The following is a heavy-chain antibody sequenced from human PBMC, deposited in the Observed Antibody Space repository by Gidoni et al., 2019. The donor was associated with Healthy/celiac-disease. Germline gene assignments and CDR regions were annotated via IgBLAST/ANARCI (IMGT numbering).Heavy chain of an antibody. CDR1: GFTVSSNY. CDR2: IYGGGST. CDR3: ARDIRRSK. V-gene: IGHV3-53*01. Sequence: EVQLVASGGGVIQPGGSLRLSCAASGFTVSSNYMSWVRQAPGQGLECVSVIYGGGSTYYADAVKGRFTISRDNSKNTLYLQMNSLRAEVTAVYYCARDIRRSKWGQGTLVTVSS. D-gene: IGHD3-10*01. J-gene: IGHJ4*02.